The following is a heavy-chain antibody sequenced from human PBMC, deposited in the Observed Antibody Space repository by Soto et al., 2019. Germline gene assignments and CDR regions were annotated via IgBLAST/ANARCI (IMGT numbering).Heavy chain of an antibody. Sequence: EEQLLESGGGLVQPGGSLRLSCAASGFTFSSYAMSWSRQAPGKGLEWVSSIYSSGDRKYFADSVKGRFTISRDNSKNTLYLQMNSLGAEDMAVYYCAKGPISPSGMDVWGQGTTVTVSS. V-gene: IGHV3-23*01. J-gene: IGHJ6*02. D-gene: IGHD3-3*01. CDR3: AKGPISPSGMDV. CDR2: IYSSGDRK. CDR1: GFTFSSYA.